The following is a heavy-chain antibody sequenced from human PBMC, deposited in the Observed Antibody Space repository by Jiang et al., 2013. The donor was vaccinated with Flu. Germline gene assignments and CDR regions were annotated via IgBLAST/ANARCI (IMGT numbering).Heavy chain of an antibody. CDR1: GFTFTSSA. J-gene: IGHJ3*02. Sequence: GAEVKKPGTSVKVSCKASGFTFTSSAVQWVRQARGQRLEWIGWIVVGSGNTNYAQKFQERVTITRDMSTSTAYMELSSLRSEDTAVYYCAAGGYYYDSSGYPMVAFDIWGQGTMVTVSS. D-gene: IGHD3-22*01. CDR3: AAGGYYYDSSGYPMVAFDI. V-gene: IGHV1-58*01. CDR2: IVVGSGNT.